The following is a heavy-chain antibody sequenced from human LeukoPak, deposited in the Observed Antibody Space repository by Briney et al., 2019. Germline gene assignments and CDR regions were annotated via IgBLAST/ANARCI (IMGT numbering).Heavy chain of an antibody. J-gene: IGHJ6*02. CDR2: ISSSGSTI. CDR1: GGSFSGYY. D-gene: IGHD6-13*01. CDR3: ASRIAAAGTNYYYYGMDV. V-gene: IGHV3-11*01. Sequence: LSLTCAVHGGSFSGYYWSWIRQSPGKGLEWVSYISSSGSTIYYADSVKGRFSISRDNAKNSLYLQMNSLRAEDTAVYYCASRIAAAGTNYYYYGMDVWGQGTTVTVSS.